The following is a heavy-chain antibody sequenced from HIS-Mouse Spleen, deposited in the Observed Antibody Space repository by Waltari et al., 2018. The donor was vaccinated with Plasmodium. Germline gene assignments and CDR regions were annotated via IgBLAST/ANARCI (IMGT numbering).Heavy chain of an antibody. CDR1: GFTFSSYG. J-gene: IGHJ4*02. D-gene: IGHD6-13*01. V-gene: IGHV3-30*18. CDR2: ISYDGSNK. CDR3: AKDRRSNSWYVGY. Sequence: QVQLVESGGGVVQPGRSLRLSCAASGFTFSSYGMHWVRQAPGKGLEWVAVISYDGSNKDYADSVKARFTISRDNSKNTLYLTMNSLSAEDTAVCSCAKDRRSNSWYVGYWGQGTLLTVSS.